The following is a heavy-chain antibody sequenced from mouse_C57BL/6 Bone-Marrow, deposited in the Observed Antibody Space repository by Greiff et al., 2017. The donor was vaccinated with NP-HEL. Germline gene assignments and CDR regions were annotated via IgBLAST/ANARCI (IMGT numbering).Heavy chain of an antibody. CDR3: AREFYYDYHFDY. CDR1: GYTFTSYW. V-gene: IGHV1-50*01. Sequence: QVQLQQPGAELVKPGASVKLSCKASGYTFTSYWMQWVKQRPGQGLEWIGEIDPSDSYTNYNQKFKGKATLTVDTSSRTAYMQLSSLTSEDSAVYYCAREFYYDYHFDYWGQGTTLTVSS. CDR2: IDPSDSYT. J-gene: IGHJ2*01. D-gene: IGHD2-4*01.